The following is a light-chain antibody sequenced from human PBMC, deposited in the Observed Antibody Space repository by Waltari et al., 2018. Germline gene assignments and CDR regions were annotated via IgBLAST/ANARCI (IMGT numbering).Light chain of an antibody. J-gene: IGLJ3*02. V-gene: IGLV2-23*01. CDR2: EGS. CDR1: SSDVGSYNL. Sequence: QSALTQPASVSGSPGQSITISCTGTSSDVGSYNLVSWYQQHPGKAPKLMIYEGSKRPSGVSNVFSGSKSGNAASLTFSGLQAEDEADYYCWSYAGSSTCVFGGGTKLTVL. CDR3: WSYAGSSTCV.